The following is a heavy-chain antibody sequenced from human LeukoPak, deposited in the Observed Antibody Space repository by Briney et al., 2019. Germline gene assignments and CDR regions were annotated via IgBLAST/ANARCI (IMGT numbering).Heavy chain of an antibody. CDR1: GFTFSSYA. D-gene: IGHD2-2*01. Sequence: GGSLRLSCAASGFTFSSYAMSWVRQAPGKGLEWVSAIIGSGGSTYYADSVKGRFTISRDNSKNTLYLQMNSLRAEDTAVYYCAKARPGGYCTSTSCGYWGQGTLVTVSS. CDR3: AKARPGGYCTSTSCGY. J-gene: IGHJ4*02. V-gene: IGHV3-23*01. CDR2: IIGSGGST.